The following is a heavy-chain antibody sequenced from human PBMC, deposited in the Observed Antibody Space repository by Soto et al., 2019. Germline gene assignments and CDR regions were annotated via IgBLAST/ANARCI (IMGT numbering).Heavy chain of an antibody. D-gene: IGHD3-22*01. CDR2: IGGSGRTT. CDR1: AFTFNNYA. J-gene: IGHJ4*02. Sequence: EVQLLESGGGLVQPGGSLSLSCAASAFTFNNYAMSWVRQAPGKRLEWVSGIGGSGRTTYYADSVKGRFTISRDNSNNTLFLQMNSLRAEDTAVYYCVKSRYSDSSGDFYDYWGQGTLVTVSS. CDR3: VKSRYSDSSGDFYDY. V-gene: IGHV3-23*01.